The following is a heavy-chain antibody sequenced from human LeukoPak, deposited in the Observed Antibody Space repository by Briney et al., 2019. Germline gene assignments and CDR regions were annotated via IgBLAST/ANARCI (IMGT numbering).Heavy chain of an antibody. D-gene: IGHD5-12*01. CDR3: AKDIGSGYDPSFGFDY. Sequence: PGGSLRLSCAASGFTFSSYAMSWVRQAPGKGLEWVSAISGSGGSTYYADSVKGRFTISRDNSKNTLYLQMNSLRAEDTAVYYCAKDIGSGYDPSFGFDYWGQGTLVTVSS. J-gene: IGHJ4*02. CDR2: ISGSGGST. V-gene: IGHV3-23*01. CDR1: GFTFSSYA.